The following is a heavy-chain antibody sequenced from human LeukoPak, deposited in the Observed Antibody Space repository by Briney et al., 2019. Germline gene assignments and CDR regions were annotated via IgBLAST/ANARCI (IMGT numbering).Heavy chain of an antibody. Sequence: PSETLSLTCTVPGGSISSYYWAWIRQPPGKGLEWIGYIYYSGSGSTNYNPSLKSRVTISADTSKKQFSLKLSSVTAADTAVYYCARHLGPTMVRGVVIAYYGMDVWGQGTTVTVSS. D-gene: IGHD3-10*01. CDR3: ARHLGPTMVRGVVIAYYGMDV. V-gene: IGHV4-59*08. CDR2: IYYSGSGST. J-gene: IGHJ6*02. CDR1: GGSISSYY.